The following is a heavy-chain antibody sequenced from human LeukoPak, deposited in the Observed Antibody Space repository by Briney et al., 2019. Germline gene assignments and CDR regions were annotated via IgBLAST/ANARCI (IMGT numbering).Heavy chain of an antibody. CDR1: GFTFSSYS. CDR2: ISSSSSYI. Sequence: GGALRLSCAASGFTFSSYSMNWGRQAPGKGLEGVSSISSSSSYIYYADSVKGRVTISRDNAKNSLYLQMNSLRAEDTAAYYCASYPYYFDYWGQGTLVTVSS. V-gene: IGHV3-21*01. CDR3: ASYPYYFDY. J-gene: IGHJ4*02.